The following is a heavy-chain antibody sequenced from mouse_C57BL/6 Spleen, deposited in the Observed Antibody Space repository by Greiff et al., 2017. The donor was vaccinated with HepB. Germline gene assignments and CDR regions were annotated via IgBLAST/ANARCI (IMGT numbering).Heavy chain of an antibody. Sequence: VKLMESGAELVRPGTSVKVSCKASGYAFTNYLIEWVKQRPGQGLEWIGVINPGSGGTNYNEKFKGKATLTADKSSSTAYMQLSSLTSEDSAVYFGSRFITTVVAYYFDYWGQGTTLTVSS. D-gene: IGHD1-1*01. CDR3: SRFITTVVAYYFDY. J-gene: IGHJ2*01. CDR1: GYAFTNYL. V-gene: IGHV1-54*01. CDR2: INPGSGGT.